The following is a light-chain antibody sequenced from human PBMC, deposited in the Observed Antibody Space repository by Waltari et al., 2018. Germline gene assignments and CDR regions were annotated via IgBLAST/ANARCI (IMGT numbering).Light chain of an antibody. Sequence: DIVMTQSPDSLAVSLGERATINCKSSQSVFYSLKYKNYLTEYQQKPGPPPKLLIYWASTREYGVPDRFSGSGSGTDFTLTISSLQAEDVAVYYCQQYYSIPYTFGQGTKLEIK. CDR1: QSVFYSLKYKNY. CDR2: WAS. CDR3: QQYYSIPYT. J-gene: IGKJ2*01. V-gene: IGKV4-1*01.